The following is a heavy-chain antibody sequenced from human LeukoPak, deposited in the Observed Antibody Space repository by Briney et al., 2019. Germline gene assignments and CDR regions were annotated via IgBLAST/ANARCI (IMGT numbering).Heavy chain of an antibody. CDR2: IYYSGST. CDR1: GGSISGYF. D-gene: IGHD3-22*01. CDR3: ARPDSSGYVGTGYFQH. V-gene: IGHV4-39*01. J-gene: IGHJ1*01. Sequence: SETLSLTCTVSGGSISGYFWGWIRQPPGKGLEWIGSIYYSGSTYYNPSLKSRVTISVDTSKNQFSLKLSSVTAADTAVYYCARPDSSGYVGTGYFQHWGQGTLVTVSS.